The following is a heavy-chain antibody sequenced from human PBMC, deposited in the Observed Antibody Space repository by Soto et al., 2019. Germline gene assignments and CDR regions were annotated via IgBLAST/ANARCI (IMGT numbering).Heavy chain of an antibody. CDR3: ARGVPIGPMGRGYYRFDY. CDR2: IIPIFGTA. D-gene: IGHD3-22*01. V-gene: IGHV1-69*12. Sequence: QVQLVQSGAEVKKPGSSVKVSCKASGGTFSSYAISWVRQAPGQGLEWMGGIIPIFGTANYAQKFQGRVTIAADESASTAYMELRSLRSEDTAVYYCARGVPIGPMGRGYYRFDYWGQGTLVTVSS. J-gene: IGHJ4*02. CDR1: GGTFSSYA.